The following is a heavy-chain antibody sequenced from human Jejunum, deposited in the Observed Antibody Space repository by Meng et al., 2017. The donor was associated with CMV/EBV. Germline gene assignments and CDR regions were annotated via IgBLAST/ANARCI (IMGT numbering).Heavy chain of an antibody. CDR2: ISYNGGRT. Sequence: AASGFTFSDYYMSWIRQAPGKGLEWVAYISYNGGRTYDADSVKGRFTISRDNSKNTVYLQMNSLRADDTAVYYCAREGTLSFSLDSWGQGTLVTVSS. CDR3: AREGTLSFSLDS. V-gene: IGHV3-30*03. CDR1: GFTFSDYY. J-gene: IGHJ4*02. D-gene: IGHD3-10*01.